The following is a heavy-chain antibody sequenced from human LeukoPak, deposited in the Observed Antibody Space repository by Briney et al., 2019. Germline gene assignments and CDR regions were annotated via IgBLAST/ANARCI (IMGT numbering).Heavy chain of an antibody. CDR2: IRYDGSNK. V-gene: IGHV3-30*02. CDR3: AKEAIYSSSWYSADY. J-gene: IGHJ4*02. Sequence: PGGSLRLSCAASGFTFSSYGMHWVRQAPGKGLEWVAFIRYDGSNKYYADPVKGRFTISRDNSKNTLYLQMNSLRAEDTAVYYCAKEAIYSSSWYSADYWGQGTLVTVSS. CDR1: GFTFSSYG. D-gene: IGHD6-13*01.